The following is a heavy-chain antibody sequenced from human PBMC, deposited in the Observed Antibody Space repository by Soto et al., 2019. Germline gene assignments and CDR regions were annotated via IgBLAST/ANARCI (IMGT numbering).Heavy chain of an antibody. V-gene: IGHV4-59*08. Sequence: PSETLSLTCTVSGGSISSYYWSWIRQPPGKGLEWIGYIYYSGSTNYNPSLKSRVTISVDTSKNQFSLKLSSVTAADTAVYYCTHGYRGYFDYWGQGTLVTVSS. CDR3: THGYRGYFDY. CDR1: GGSISSYY. J-gene: IGHJ4*02. CDR2: IYYSGST. D-gene: IGHD6-13*01.